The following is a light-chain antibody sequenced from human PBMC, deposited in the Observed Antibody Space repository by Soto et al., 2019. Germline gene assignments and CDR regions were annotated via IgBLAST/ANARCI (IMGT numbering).Light chain of an antibody. V-gene: IGLV2-14*01. Sequence: QSALTQPASVSGSPGQSITISCTGTSSDIGSYNFVSWYQQHPGKAPKLLTHEINNRPSGVSIRFSGSKSGNTASLTISGLQAEDEADYYCSSDTTSSTLIFGGGTKLTVL. CDR3: SSDTTSSTLI. CDR2: EIN. J-gene: IGLJ2*01. CDR1: SSDIGSYNF.